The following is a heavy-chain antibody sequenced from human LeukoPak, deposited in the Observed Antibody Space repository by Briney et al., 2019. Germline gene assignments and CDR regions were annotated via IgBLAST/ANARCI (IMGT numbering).Heavy chain of an antibody. CDR1: GFTFSSYS. CDR2: ISSSSSYI. J-gene: IGHJ4*02. CDR3: ARFIAAPYYFDY. Sequence: GGSLRLSCAASGFTFSSYSMNWVRQAPGKGLEWVSSISSSSSYIYYADSVKGRFTISRDNAKNSLYLQMNSLRAEDTAVYYCARFIAAPYYFDYWGQGTLVTVSS. V-gene: IGHV3-21*01. D-gene: IGHD6-13*01.